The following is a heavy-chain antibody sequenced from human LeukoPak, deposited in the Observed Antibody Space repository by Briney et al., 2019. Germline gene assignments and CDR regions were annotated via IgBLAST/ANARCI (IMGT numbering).Heavy chain of an antibody. CDR2: ISGSGGST. D-gene: IGHD3-22*01. CDR3: ARVSQNGYYDSSGYAAPFDY. V-gene: IGHV3-23*01. Sequence: GGSLRLSCAASGFTFSSYAMSWVRQAPGKGLEWVSAISGSGGSTYYADSVKGRFTISRDNSKNTLYLQMNSLRAEDTAVYYCARVSQNGYYDSSGYAAPFDYWGQGTLVTVSS. J-gene: IGHJ4*02. CDR1: GFTFSSYA.